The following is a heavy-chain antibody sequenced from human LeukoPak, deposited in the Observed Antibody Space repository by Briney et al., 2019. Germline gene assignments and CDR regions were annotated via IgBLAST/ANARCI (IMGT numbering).Heavy chain of an antibody. D-gene: IGHD2-2*01. V-gene: IGHV3-48*01. CDR3: ARHFCSSTSCSN. J-gene: IGHJ4*02. Sequence: PGGSLRLSCAASGFTFSSYSMNWVRQAPGKGLEWVAYISSSSNTIYYADSVKGRFTLSRDNARNSLYLQMNSLRAEDTAVYYCARHFCSSTSCSNWGQGTLVTVSS. CDR2: ISSSSNTI. CDR1: GFTFSSYS.